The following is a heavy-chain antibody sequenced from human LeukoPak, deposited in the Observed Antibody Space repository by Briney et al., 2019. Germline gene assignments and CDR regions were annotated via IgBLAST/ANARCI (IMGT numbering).Heavy chain of an antibody. CDR3: ARDSYGGKGQIDY. CDR1: GYSISSGYY. J-gene: IGHJ4*02. V-gene: IGHV4-38-2*02. Sequence: PSETLSLTCTVSGYSISSGYYWGWIRPPPGKGLEWIGSIYHSGSTYYNPSLKSRVTISVDTSKNQFSLKLSSVTAADTAVYYCARDSYGGKGQIDYWGQGTLVTVSS. D-gene: IGHD4-23*01. CDR2: IYHSGST.